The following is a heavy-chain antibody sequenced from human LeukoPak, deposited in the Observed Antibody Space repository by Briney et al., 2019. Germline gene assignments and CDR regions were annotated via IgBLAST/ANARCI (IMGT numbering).Heavy chain of an antibody. D-gene: IGHD1-1*01. CDR3: ARDRGTGPPNGNWFDP. CDR2: ISSSGSTI. Sequence: PGGSLRLSCAASGFTFSDYYMSWIRQAPGKGLEWVSYISSSGSTIYYADSVKGRFTISRDNAKNSLYLQMNSLRAEDSAVYYCARDRGTGPPNGNWFDPWGQGTLVTVSS. V-gene: IGHV3-11*01. J-gene: IGHJ5*02. CDR1: GFTFSDYY.